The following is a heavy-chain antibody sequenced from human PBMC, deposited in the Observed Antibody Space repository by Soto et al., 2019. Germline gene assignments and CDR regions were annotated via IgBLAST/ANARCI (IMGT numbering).Heavy chain of an antibody. CDR1: GGSISSSSYY. CDR3: ASRDDYGDYDDPYYYYYGMDV. V-gene: IGHV4-39*01. CDR2: FYYSGST. J-gene: IGHJ6*02. Sequence: SETLSLTCTVSGGSISSSSYYWGWIRQPPGKGLEWIGSFYYSGSTYYNPSLKSRVTISVDTSKNQFSLKLSSVTAADTAVYYCASRDDYGDYDDPYYYYYGMDVWGQGTTVTVSS. D-gene: IGHD4-17*01.